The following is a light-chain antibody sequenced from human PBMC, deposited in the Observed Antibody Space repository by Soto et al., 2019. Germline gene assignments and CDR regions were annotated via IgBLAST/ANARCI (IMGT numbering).Light chain of an antibody. CDR2: AAS. CDR3: LQDYNYPLT. Sequence: AIPMTQSPSSLSASVGDRVTITCRASQGIRNDLGWFQQKPGKAPKLLIYAASTLQSGVPSRFSGSGSGTDFTLTISSLQPEDFATYYCLQDYNYPLTFGGGTKVEIK. V-gene: IGKV1-6*01. CDR1: QGIRND. J-gene: IGKJ4*01.